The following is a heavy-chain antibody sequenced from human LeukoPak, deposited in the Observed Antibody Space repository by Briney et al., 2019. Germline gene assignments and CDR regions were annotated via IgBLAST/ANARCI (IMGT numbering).Heavy chain of an antibody. D-gene: IGHD2-21*02. J-gene: IGHJ4*02. CDR1: GGYISRSIYY. CDR3: ASPAMTYFDY. CDR2: IYHSGST. V-gene: IGHV4-39*07. Sequence: SETLSLTCTVSGGYISRSIYYWVWIRQPPGKGLEWIGSIYHSGSTYYNPSLKSRVTISVDTSKNQFSLELRSVTAADTAVYYCASPAMTYFDYWGQGTLVTVSS.